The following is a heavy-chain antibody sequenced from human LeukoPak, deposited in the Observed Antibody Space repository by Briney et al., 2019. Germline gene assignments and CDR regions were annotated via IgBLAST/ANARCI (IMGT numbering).Heavy chain of an antibody. D-gene: IGHD6-13*01. V-gene: IGHV3-23*01. Sequence: PGGSLRLSCAASGFTFSSYAMSWVRQAPGKGLEWVSIMSGSGGSTYYADSVKGRFTISRDNSKNTLHLQMNSLRAEDTAVYYCAKGSSWYYFDYWGQGTLVTVSS. CDR2: MSGSGGST. CDR1: GFTFSSYA. J-gene: IGHJ4*02. CDR3: AKGSSWYYFDY.